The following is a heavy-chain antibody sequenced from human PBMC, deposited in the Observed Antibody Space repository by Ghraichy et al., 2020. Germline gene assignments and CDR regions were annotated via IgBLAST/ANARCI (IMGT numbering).Heavy chain of an antibody. CDR1: GFTFGSYA. CDR2: ISGSGYNT. Sequence: LSLTCAASGFTFGSYAMSWVRQAPGKGLEWVSLISGSGYNTYYAESVKGRFTISRDNSKNTVFLQMNSLRDEDTAVYYCGKDRNSNDWHEEDRYWGQGTLVTVSS. CDR3: GKDRNSNDWHEEDRY. D-gene: IGHD1-1*01. V-gene: IGHV3-23*01. J-gene: IGHJ4*02.